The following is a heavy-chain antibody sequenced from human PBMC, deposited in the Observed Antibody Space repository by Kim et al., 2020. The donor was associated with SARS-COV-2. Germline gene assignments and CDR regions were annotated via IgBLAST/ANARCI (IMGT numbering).Heavy chain of an antibody. Sequence: QSPGKGLECVGYVSYTGSTSYNPSLKSRLTISADTSKNQISMKLSSVTAADTAVYFCARDWPEVGAFDFWGQGILVTVSS. J-gene: IGHJ4*02. D-gene: IGHD1-26*01. V-gene: IGHV4-59*01. CDR2: VSYTGST. CDR3: ARDWPEVGAFDF.